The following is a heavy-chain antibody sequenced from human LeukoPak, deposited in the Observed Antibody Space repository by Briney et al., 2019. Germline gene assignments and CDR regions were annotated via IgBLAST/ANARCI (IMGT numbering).Heavy chain of an antibody. D-gene: IGHD3-16*01. J-gene: IGHJ6*02. CDR3: ARDIMETGFVWVRYGMDV. Sequence: ASVKVSCKASGGTFSSYAISWVRQAPGQGLEWMGRIIPILGIANYAQKFQGRVTITAGKSTSTAYMELSSLRSEDTAVYYCARDIMETGFVWVRYGMDVWGQGTTVTVSS. CDR2: IIPILGIA. V-gene: IGHV1-69*04. CDR1: GGTFSSYA.